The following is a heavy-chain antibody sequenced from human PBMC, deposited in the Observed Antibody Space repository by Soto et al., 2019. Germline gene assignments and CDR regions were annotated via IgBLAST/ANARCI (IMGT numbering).Heavy chain of an antibody. CDR1: GFTFSNAW. CDR3: TTDQGDYGDYFLGYYYYYYGMDV. J-gene: IGHJ6*02. D-gene: IGHD4-17*01. CDR2: IKSKTDGGTT. V-gene: IGHV3-15*07. Sequence: PGGSLRLSCAASGFTFSNAWMNWVRQAPGKGLEWVGRIKSKTDGGTTDYAAPVKGRFTISRDDSKNTLYLQMNSLKTEDTAVYYCTTDQGDYGDYFLGYYYYYYGMDVWGQGTTVTVSS.